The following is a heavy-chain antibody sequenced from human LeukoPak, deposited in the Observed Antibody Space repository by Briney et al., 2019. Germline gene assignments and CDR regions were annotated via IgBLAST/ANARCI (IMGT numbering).Heavy chain of an antibody. Sequence: ASVKVSRKASGYTFTGYYMHWVRQAPGQGLEWMGWINPNSGGTNYAQKFQGRVTMTRDTSISTAYMELSGLRSDDTAVYYCARDRSSVAIAGHWFDPWGQGTLVTVSS. D-gene: IGHD5-12*01. J-gene: IGHJ5*02. CDR1: GYTFTGYY. CDR3: ARDRSSVAIAGHWFDP. V-gene: IGHV1-2*02. CDR2: INPNSGGT.